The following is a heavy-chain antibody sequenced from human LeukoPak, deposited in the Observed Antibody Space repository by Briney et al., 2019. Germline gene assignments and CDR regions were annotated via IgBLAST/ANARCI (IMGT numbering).Heavy chain of an antibody. Sequence: PSETLSLTCTVSGDSISSGGNYWSWVRQPSGRGLEWIGYIYDSGRTYYSPSLKSRVTISVDTSKNQFSLKLSSVTAADTAVYYCARRPSYNYYYYMDVWGKGTTVTVSS. CDR2: IYDSGRT. CDR3: ARRPSYNYYYYMDV. CDR1: GDSISSGGNY. V-gene: IGHV4-30-2*01. J-gene: IGHJ6*03.